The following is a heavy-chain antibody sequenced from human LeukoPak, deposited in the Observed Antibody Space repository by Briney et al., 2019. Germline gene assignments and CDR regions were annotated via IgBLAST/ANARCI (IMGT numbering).Heavy chain of an antibody. J-gene: IGHJ4*02. CDR1: GFTFSSYS. CDR3: ARVDFRDGSLFDY. V-gene: IGHV3-21*01. CDR2: ISSSSSYI. Sequence: PGGSLRPSCAASGFTFSSYSMNWVRQAPGKGLEWVSSISSSSSYIYYADSVKGRFTISRDNAKNSLYLQMDSLRAEDTAVYYCARVDFRDGSLFDYWGQGTLVTVSS. D-gene: IGHD5-12*01.